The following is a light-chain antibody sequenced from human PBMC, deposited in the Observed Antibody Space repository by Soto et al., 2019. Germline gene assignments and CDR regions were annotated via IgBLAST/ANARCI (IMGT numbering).Light chain of an antibody. CDR2: AAS. CDR3: QQSYSTPYT. V-gene: IGKV1-39*01. CDR1: QSISSY. Sequence: DIQMTQSPSSLSASVGGRFTITCRASQSISSYLNWYQQKPGKAPKLLIYAASSLQSGVPSRFSGSGSGTDFTLTISSLQPEDFATYYCQQSYSTPYTFGQGTKLEIK. J-gene: IGKJ2*01.